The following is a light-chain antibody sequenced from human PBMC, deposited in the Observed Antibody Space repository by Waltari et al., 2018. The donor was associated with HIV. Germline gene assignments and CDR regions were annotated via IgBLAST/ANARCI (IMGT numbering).Light chain of an antibody. CDR3: TAWDNSLSAGV. V-gene: IGLV10-54*01. CDR1: SDNVDSGG. Sequence: QAGLTQPPSLSVGLGQTATLLCTGNSDNVDSGGAAWLQHYQGQPPKLLSHRNNNRPSGVLLKFSATRAGNIAFLTITGVQPDDEAAYYCTAWDNSLSAGVFGRGTQLTVL. CDR2: RNN. J-gene: IGLJ3*02.